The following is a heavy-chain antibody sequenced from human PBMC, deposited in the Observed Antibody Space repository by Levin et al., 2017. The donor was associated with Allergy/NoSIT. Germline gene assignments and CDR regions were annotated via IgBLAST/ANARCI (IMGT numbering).Heavy chain of an antibody. CDR3: ARDQEVVPAAINWFDP. CDR1: GGTFSSYT. CDR2: IIPILGIA. V-gene: IGHV1-69*04. D-gene: IGHD2-2*02. J-gene: IGHJ5*02. Sequence: KISCKASGGTFSSYTISWVRQAPGQGLEWMGRIIPILGIANYAQKFQGRVTITADKSTSTAYMELSSLRSEDTAVYYCARDQEVVPAAINWFDPWGQGTLVTVSS.